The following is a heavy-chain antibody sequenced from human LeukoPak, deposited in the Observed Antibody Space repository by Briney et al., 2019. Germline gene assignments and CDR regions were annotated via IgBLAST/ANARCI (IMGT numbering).Heavy chain of an antibody. V-gene: IGHV4-39*01. D-gene: IGHD3-10*01. CDR2: IYYSGST. J-gene: IGHJ4*02. CDR1: GGSISSSSYY. Sequence: SETLSLTCTVSGGSISSSSYYWGWIRQPPGKGLEWIGSIYYSGSTYYNPSLKSRVTISVDTSKNQFSLKLTSVTAADTAVYYCARHGRRMVRGNYYFDYWGQGTLVTVSS. CDR3: ARHGRRMVRGNYYFDY.